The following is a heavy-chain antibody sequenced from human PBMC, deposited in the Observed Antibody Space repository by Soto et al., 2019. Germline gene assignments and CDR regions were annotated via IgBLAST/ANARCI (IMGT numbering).Heavy chain of an antibody. J-gene: IGHJ6*02. CDR2: ISYDGSNK. CDR1: GFTFSSYG. CDR3: AKSGGYGVAAAGTSGFYGMDV. D-gene: IGHD6-13*01. V-gene: IGHV3-30*18. Sequence: GGSLRLSCAASGFTFSSYGMHWVRQAPGKGLEWVAVISYDGSNKYYADSVKGRFTISRDNSKNTLYLQMNSLRAEDTAVYYCAKSGGYGVAAAGTSGFYGMDVWGQGTTVTVSS.